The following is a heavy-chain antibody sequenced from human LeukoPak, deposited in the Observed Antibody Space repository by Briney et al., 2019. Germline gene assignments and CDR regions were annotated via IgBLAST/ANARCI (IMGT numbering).Heavy chain of an antibody. V-gene: IGHV7-4-1*02. CDR3: ARDREGVVVVAATPFDY. CDR1: GYTFTLYP. J-gene: IGHJ4*02. D-gene: IGHD2-15*01. CDR2: INTNTGNP. Sequence: GASVKVSCKASGYTFTLYPINWVRQAPGQGLEWMGWINTNTGNPTYAQGFTGRFVFSLDTSVSTAYLQISSLKAEDTAVYYCARDREGVVVVAATPFDYWGQGTLVTVSS.